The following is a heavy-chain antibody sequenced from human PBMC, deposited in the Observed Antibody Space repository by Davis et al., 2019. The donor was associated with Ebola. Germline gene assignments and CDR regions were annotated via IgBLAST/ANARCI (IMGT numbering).Heavy chain of an antibody. Sequence: SETLSLTFAVYGGSFSGYYWSWIRQPPGKGLEWIGEINHSGSTNYNPSLKSRVAVSVDTSKNQFSLKLSSVTAADTAVYYCARGQLTSNIVVVTASHFDSWGRGTLVTVSS. CDR2: INHSGST. D-gene: IGHD2-21*02. CDR3: ARGQLTSNIVVVTASHFDS. CDR1: GGSFSGYY. J-gene: IGHJ4*02. V-gene: IGHV4-34*01.